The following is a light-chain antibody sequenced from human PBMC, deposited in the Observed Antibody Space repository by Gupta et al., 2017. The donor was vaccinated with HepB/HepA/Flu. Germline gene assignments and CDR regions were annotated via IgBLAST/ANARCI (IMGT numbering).Light chain of an antibody. CDR2: EVS. CDR1: SRDVGSYNL. V-gene: IGLV2-23*02. CDR3: CSYGGSSTFV. J-gene: IGLJ2*01. Sequence: QSALTQPAYVSGSPGQSITISCTGTSRDVGSYNLVSWYQQHPGKAPKLMIYEVSKRPAGVSSRFSGSKSGNTASLTISGLQAEDEADYYCCSYGGSSTFVFGGGTKLTVL.